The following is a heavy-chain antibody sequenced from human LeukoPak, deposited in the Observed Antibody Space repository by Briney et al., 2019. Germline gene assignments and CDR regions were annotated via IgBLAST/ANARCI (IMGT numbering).Heavy chain of an antibody. V-gene: IGHV7-4-1*02. D-gene: IGHD5-18*01. CDR2: INTNTGSP. CDR3: GRDPRLGIRGYTYGYIDY. J-gene: IGHJ4*02. Sequence: ASVKVSCKASGYIFTNYGMSWVRQAPGQRLEWMGWINTNTGSPTYAHGFTGRYVFSWDTSVSTAYLVISGLTADDTAVYFCGRDPRLGIRGYTYGYIDYWGQGTLVTVSS. CDR1: GYIFTNYG.